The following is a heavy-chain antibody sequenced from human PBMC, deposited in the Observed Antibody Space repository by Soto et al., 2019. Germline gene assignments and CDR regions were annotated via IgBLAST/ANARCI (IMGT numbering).Heavy chain of an antibody. CDR1: GYTFTSYG. CDR3: ARDLSLSRLSACGH. V-gene: IGHV1-18*04. J-gene: IGHJ4*02. Sequence: ASVKVSCQPSGYTFTSYGNTWVRQSPGQGLELMGWITTSNGHPLYAQNLRDRVTLTTDSSTSRVDMEMRSLRSDDTAFYYCARDLSLSRLSACGHWGPGTLVTVSS. D-gene: IGHD6-6*01. CDR2: ITTSNGHP.